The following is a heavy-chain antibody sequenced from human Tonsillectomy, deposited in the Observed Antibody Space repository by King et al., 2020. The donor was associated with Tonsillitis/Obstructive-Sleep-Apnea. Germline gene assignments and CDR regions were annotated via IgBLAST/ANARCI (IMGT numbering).Heavy chain of an antibody. Sequence: QLQESGPGLVKPSETLSLTCTVSGDSISSSTYYWGWIRQPPEKGLEWIGSIYYSGSTYYNPSLKSRVTISVDTSKNQFSLKVSSVTAADTAVYYCARPFAARLYWYFDLWGRGTLVTVSS. V-gene: IGHV4-39*01. D-gene: IGHD6-6*01. CDR3: ARPFAARLYWYFDL. J-gene: IGHJ2*01. CDR2: IYYSGST. CDR1: GDSISSSTYY.